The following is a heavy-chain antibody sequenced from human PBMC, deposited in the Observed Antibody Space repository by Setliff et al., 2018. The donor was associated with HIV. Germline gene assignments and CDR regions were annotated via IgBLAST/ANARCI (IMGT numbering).Heavy chain of an antibody. V-gene: IGHV1-8*02. CDR2: MNPDSRNT. J-gene: IGHJ6*03. CDR3: ARARTDYYDRRRRSHYYIDV. Sequence: ASVKVSCKASGGTFSGYVINWVRQAPGQGLEWMGWMNPDSRNTGYAQRFEGSVTMTWDTSISTAYMELNNVKFEDTAIYYCARARTDYYDRRRRSHYYIDVWARGATVTVSS. CDR1: GGTFSGYV. D-gene: IGHD3-22*01.